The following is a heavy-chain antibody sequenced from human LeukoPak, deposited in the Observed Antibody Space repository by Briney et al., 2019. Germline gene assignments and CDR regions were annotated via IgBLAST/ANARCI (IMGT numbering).Heavy chain of an antibody. D-gene: IGHD2-15*01. CDR2: ISCYNGNT. Sequence: GASVKVSCKASAYTLTRYGISRVRQAPGQGLEWMGWISCYNGNTHYAQNYQGRLTLTTDTSTSTVYMELRSLRSDDTAVYYCARDPSNTSGNHAWFDYWGQGTLVAVSS. CDR3: ARDPSNTSGNHAWFDY. V-gene: IGHV1-18*01. CDR1: AYTLTRYG. J-gene: IGHJ4*02.